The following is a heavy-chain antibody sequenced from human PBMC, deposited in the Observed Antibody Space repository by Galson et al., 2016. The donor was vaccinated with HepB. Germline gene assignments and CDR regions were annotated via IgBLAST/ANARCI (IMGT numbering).Heavy chain of an antibody. V-gene: IGHV3-30*04. Sequence: SLRLSCAASGFTFSSYVMHWVRQAPGKGLEWVAVISHDGSNKYYADSVKGRSTITRDNPKTTLFLQMNSLRAEDTAVYYWARDRGWELPETFDYWGQGALVTVSS. J-gene: IGHJ4*02. CDR2: ISHDGSNK. D-gene: IGHD1-26*01. CDR1: GFTFSSYV. CDR3: ARDRGWELPETFDY.